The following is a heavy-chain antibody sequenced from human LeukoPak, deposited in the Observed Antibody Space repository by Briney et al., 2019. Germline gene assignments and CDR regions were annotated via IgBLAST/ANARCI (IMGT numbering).Heavy chain of an antibody. D-gene: IGHD5-18*01. V-gene: IGHV1-69*10. CDR1: GGTFINYA. J-gene: IGHJ4*02. CDR2: IIPIFGIA. CDR3: AREGLSVDTAMVVFDY. Sequence: SVTVSFKASGGTFINYAISGVGQAPGQGLEGMGGIIPIFGIANYAQKFQGRVTITADKSTSTAYMELSSLRSEDTAVYYCAREGLSVDTAMVVFDYWGQGTLVTVSS.